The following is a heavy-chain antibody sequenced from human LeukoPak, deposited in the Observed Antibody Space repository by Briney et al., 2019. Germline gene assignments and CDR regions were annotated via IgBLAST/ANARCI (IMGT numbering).Heavy chain of an antibody. CDR2: ISAYNGNT. Sequence: ASVKVSCKASGYTFTSYGISWVRQAPGQGLEWMGWISAYNGNTNYAQKLQGRVTMTTDTSTSTAYMELRSLRSDDTAVYYCARWTGDYFNSSGYYYGYFDYWGQGTLVTVSS. CDR1: GYTFTSYG. V-gene: IGHV1-18*01. D-gene: IGHD3-22*01. CDR3: ARWTGDYFNSSGYYYGYFDY. J-gene: IGHJ4*02.